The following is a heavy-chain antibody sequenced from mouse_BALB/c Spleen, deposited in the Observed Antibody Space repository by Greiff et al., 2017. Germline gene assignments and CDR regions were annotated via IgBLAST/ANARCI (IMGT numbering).Heavy chain of an antibody. V-gene: IGHV5-6-5*01. CDR3: AREEAYYRSWFAY. J-gene: IGHJ3*01. D-gene: IGHD2-14*01. CDR1: GFTFSSYA. Sequence: EVQVVESGGGLVKPGGSLKLSCAASGFTFSSYAMSWVRQTPEKRLEWVASISSGGSTYYPDSVKGRFTISRDNARNILYLQMSSLRSEDTAMYYCAREEAYYRSWFAYWGQGTLVTVSA. CDR2: ISSGGST.